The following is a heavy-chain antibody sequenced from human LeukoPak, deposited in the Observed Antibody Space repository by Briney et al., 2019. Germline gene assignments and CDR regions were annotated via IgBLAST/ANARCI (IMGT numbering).Heavy chain of an antibody. CDR2: ISSSGSTI. J-gene: IGHJ6*03. D-gene: IGHD1-26*01. V-gene: IGHV3-11*01. CDR3: ARAVQWELLDYYYMDV. CDR1: GFTFSDYA. Sequence: GGSLRLSCAASGFTFSDYAMSWVRQAPGKGLEWVSYISSSGSTIYYADSVKGRFTISRDNAKNSLYLQMNSLRAEDTAVYYCARAVQWELLDYYYMDVWGKGTTVTISS.